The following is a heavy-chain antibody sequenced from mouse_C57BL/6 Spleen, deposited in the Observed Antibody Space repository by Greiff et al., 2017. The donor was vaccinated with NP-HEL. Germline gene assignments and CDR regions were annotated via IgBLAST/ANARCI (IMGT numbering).Heavy chain of an antibody. J-gene: IGHJ3*01. Sequence: QVQLQQPGAELVKPGASVKISCKASGYTFTDYYINWVKQRPGQGLEWIGKIGPGSGSTYYNEKCKGKARLTADKSSSPAYMKLSSLPSEDSAVYFGSRGSLSFGNSGFAYWGQGTLVTVSA. CDR3: SRGSLSFGNSGFAY. CDR1: GYTFTDYY. D-gene: IGHD2-1*01. CDR2: IGPGSGST. V-gene: IGHV1-77*01.